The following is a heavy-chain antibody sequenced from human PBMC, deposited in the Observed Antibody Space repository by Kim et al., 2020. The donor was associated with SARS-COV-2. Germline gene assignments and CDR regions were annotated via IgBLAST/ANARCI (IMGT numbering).Heavy chain of an antibody. D-gene: IGHD2-21*02. V-gene: IGHV3-7*03. Sequence: GGSLRLSCAASGFTFTGSWMSWVRQAPGKGLEWVAYIKKDGREKSYVDSVKGRFTISRDNAKNSLFLHMNSLSADDTGVYYCAREDGYGSGADGYSFVD. CDR2: IKKDGREK. CDR1: GFTFTGSW. J-gene: IGHJ4*01. CDR3: AREDGYGSGADGYSFVD.